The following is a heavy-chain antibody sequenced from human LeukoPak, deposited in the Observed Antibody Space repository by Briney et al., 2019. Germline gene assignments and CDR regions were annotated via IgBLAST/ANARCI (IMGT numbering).Heavy chain of an antibody. D-gene: IGHD6-13*01. CDR2: ISAYTGNT. Sequence: GASVKVSCKASGYTFSSYGVSWVRQAPGQGLEWMGWISAYTGNTNYAQKFQGRVTMTRDTSTSTVYMELSSLRSEDTAVYYCARKYSSSWSYAFDIWGQGTMVTVSS. CDR3: ARKYSSSWSYAFDI. CDR1: GYTFSSYG. V-gene: IGHV1-18*01. J-gene: IGHJ3*02.